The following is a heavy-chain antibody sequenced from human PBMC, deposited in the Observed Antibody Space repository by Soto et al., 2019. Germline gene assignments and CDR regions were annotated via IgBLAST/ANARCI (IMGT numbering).Heavy chain of an antibody. CDR3: ARDLPYYYGSGSYCYYYGMDV. CDR2: SSSSSSTI. D-gene: IGHD3-10*01. CDR1: GFTFSSYS. J-gene: IGHJ6*02. Sequence: PGGSLRLSCAASGFTFSSYSMNWVRQAPGKGLEWVSYSSSSSSTIYHADSVKGRFTISRDNAKNSLYLQMNSLRDGDTAVYYCARDLPYYYGSGSYCYYYGMDVWGQGTTVTVSS. V-gene: IGHV3-48*02.